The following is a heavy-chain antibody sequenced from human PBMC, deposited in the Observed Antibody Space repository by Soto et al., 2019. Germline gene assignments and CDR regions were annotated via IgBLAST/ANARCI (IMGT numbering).Heavy chain of an antibody. J-gene: IGHJ6*02. CDR3: ARDVGYCSGGSCLVPGGMDV. V-gene: IGHV1-46*01. Sequence: ASVKVSCKASGYTFTSYYMHWARQAPGQGLEWMGIINPSGGSTSYAQKFQGRVTMTRDTSTSTVYMELSSLRSEDTAVYYCARDVGYCSGGSCLVPGGMDVWGQGTTVTVSS. D-gene: IGHD2-15*01. CDR1: GYTFTSYY. CDR2: INPSGGST.